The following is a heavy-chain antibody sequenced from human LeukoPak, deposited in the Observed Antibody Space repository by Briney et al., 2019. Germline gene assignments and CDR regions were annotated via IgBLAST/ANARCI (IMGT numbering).Heavy chain of an antibody. CDR2: IYSSGST. CDR3: VGWSATRIDY. Sequence: SETLSLTCTVSGGSISSDYWSWIRQPAGKGLEWIGRIYSSGSTNHNPSLKSRVTMSVDTSKNQFSLKLSSVTAADTAVYYCVGWSATRIDYWGQGTLVTVSS. J-gene: IGHJ4*02. D-gene: IGHD3-3*01. V-gene: IGHV4-4*07. CDR1: GGSISSDY.